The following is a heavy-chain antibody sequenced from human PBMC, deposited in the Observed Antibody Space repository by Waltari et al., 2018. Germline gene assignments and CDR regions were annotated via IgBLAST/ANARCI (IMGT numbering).Heavy chain of an antibody. Sequence: WIRQAPGQGLEWVGTISYTGATYNGPSVTSRVTMSRDTSKNQLSLKLGSVTAADTAVYYCATYSGASIGTAAFDVWGRGTMVIVSS. CDR3: ATYSGASIGTAAFDV. J-gene: IGHJ3*01. V-gene: IGHV4-39*01. D-gene: IGHD1-26*01. CDR2: ISYTGAT.